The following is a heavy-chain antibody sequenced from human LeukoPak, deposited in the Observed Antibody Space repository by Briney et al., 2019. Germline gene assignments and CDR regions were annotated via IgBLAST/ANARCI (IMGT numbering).Heavy chain of an antibody. CDR2: IYHSGST. Sequence: SETLSLTCAVSGGSISSTNWWTWVRPPPGKGLEYIGEIYHSGSTKYNPSLKSRVTIPVDKSKNQFSLRLTSVTAADTAVYFCARGGDGYPVDYWGQGTLVTVSS. J-gene: IGHJ4*02. V-gene: IGHV4-4*02. D-gene: IGHD5-24*01. CDR3: ARGGDGYPVDY. CDR1: GGSISSTNW.